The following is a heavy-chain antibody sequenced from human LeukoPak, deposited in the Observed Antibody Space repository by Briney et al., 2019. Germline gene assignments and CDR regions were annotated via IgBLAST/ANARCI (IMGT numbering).Heavy chain of an antibody. CDR3: ARGQDDFWSGYYFRAFDI. D-gene: IGHD3-3*01. V-gene: IGHV1-8*03. CDR2: MNPYSGNT. CDR1: GYTFTSYD. J-gene: IGHJ3*02. Sequence: ASVKVSCKASGYTFTSYDINWVRQATGQGLEWMGWMNPYSGNTGYAQKFQGRVTITRNTSISTAYMELSSLRSEDTAVYYCARGQDDFWSGYYFRAFDIWGQGTMVTVSS.